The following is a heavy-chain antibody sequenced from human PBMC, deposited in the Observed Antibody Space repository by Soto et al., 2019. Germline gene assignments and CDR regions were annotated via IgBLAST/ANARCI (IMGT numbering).Heavy chain of an antibody. CDR2: IYYSGST. V-gene: IGHV4-31*03. CDR3: ARDLTDLLYFDY. J-gene: IGHJ4*02. Sequence: SETLSLTCTVSGGSISSGGYYWSWIRQHPGKGLEWIGYIYYSGSTYYNPSLKSRVTISVDTSKNQFSLKLSSVTAADTAVYYCARDLTDLLYFDYWGQGTLVAVSS. CDR1: GGSISSGGYY. D-gene: IGHD3-10*01.